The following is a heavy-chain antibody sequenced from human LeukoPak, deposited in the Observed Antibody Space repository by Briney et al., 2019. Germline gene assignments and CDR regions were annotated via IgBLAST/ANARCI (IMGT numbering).Heavy chain of an antibody. CDR3: ARITDYSNYYYYYGMGV. J-gene: IGHJ6*02. CDR2: IYPGDSDT. D-gene: IGHD4-11*01. CDR1: GYIFTSYW. Sequence: GESLKISCKGSGYIFTSYWIGWVRQMPGKGLEWMGIIYPGDSDTRYSPSFQGQVTISADKSISTAYLQWSSLKASDTAMYYCARITDYSNYYYYYGMGVWGQGTTVTVSS. V-gene: IGHV5-51*01.